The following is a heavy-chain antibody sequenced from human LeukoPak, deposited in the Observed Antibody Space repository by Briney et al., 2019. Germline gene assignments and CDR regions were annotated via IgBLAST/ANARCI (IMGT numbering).Heavy chain of an antibody. D-gene: IGHD2-2*01. J-gene: IGHJ6*03. CDR3: AKDGPYQLLPYYYYYYMDV. V-gene: IGHV3-30-3*01. Sequence: PGGSLRLSCAASGFTFSSYAMHWVRQAPGKGLEWVAVISYDGSNKYYADSVKGRFTISRDNSKNTLYLQMNSLRAEDTAVYYCAKDGPYQLLPYYYYYYMDVWGKGTTVTVSS. CDR1: GFTFSSYA. CDR2: ISYDGSNK.